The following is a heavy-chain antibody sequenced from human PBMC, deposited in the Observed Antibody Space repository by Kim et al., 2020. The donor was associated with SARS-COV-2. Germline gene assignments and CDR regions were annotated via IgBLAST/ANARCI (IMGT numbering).Heavy chain of an antibody. CDR3: AKPKRDRSFLLFHAFDI. J-gene: IGHJ3*02. CDR1: GFTFDDYA. D-gene: IGHD2-21*01. Sequence: GGSLRLSCAASGFTFDDYAMHWVRQAPGKGLEWVSGISWNSGSIGYADSVKGRFTISRDNAKNSLYLQMNSLRAEDTALYYCAKPKRDRSFLLFHAFDIWGQGTMVTVSS. V-gene: IGHV3-9*01. CDR2: ISWNSGSI.